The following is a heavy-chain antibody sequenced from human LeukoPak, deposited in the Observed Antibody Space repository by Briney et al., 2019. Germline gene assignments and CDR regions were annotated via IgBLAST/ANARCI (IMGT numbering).Heavy chain of an antibody. D-gene: IGHD6-19*01. Sequence: GGSLRLSCAASGFTVSSNYMSWVRQAPGKGLEWVSVIYSGGSTYYADSVKGRFTISRDNSKNTLYLQMNSLRAEDTAVYYCARSSSSGWPAFDYWGQGTLVTVSS. CDR3: ARSSSSGWPAFDY. CDR1: GFTVSSNY. J-gene: IGHJ4*02. V-gene: IGHV3-66*01. CDR2: IYSGGST.